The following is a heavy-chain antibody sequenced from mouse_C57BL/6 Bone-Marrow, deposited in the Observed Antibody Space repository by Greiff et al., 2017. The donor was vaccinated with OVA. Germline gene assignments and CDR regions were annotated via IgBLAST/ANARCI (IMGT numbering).Heavy chain of an antibody. Sequence: QVQLQQPGAELVKPGASVKLSCKASGYTFTSYWMPWVKQRPGQGLEWIGMIHPNSGSTNYNEKFKSKATLTVDKSSSTAYMQLSSLTSEDSAVYYCAREELRRFAYWGQGTLVTVSA. CDR1: GYTFTSYW. CDR3: AREELRRFAY. CDR2: IHPNSGST. V-gene: IGHV1-64*01. J-gene: IGHJ3*01. D-gene: IGHD2-4*01.